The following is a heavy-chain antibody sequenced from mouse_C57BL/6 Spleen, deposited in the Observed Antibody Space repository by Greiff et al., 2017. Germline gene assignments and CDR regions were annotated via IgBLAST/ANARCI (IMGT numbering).Heavy chain of an antibody. J-gene: IGHJ4*01. V-gene: IGHV1-4*01. Sequence: VQLQESGAELARPGASVQMSCKASGYTFTSYTMHWVKQRPGQGLEWIGYINPSSGSTKYNQKFKDKATLTADKSSSTAYMQLSSLTSEDSAVYYCARWYYGSSYAMDYWGQGTSVTVSS. CDR2: INPSSGST. D-gene: IGHD1-1*01. CDR3: ARWYYGSSYAMDY. CDR1: GYTFTSYT.